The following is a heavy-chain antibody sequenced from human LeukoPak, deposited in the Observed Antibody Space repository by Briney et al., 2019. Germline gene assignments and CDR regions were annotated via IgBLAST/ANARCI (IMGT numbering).Heavy chain of an antibody. D-gene: IGHD2-15*01. CDR2: INNDGSDI. J-gene: IGHJ5*02. CDR3: VRDTPHRRLDP. Sequence: GGSLRPSCAASGFTFSDFWMHWVRQAPGKGLVWVSRINNDGSDIIYTDSVKGRFTISRDNAKNTLYLQMNSLRPEDTAVYYCVRDTPHRRLDPWGQGTLVTVSS. V-gene: IGHV3-74*01. CDR1: GFTFSDFW.